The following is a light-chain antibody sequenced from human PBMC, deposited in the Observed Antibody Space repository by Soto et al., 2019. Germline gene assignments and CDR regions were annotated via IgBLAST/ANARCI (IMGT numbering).Light chain of an antibody. V-gene: IGKV3-11*01. J-gene: IGKJ1*01. CDR2: DAS. Sequence: EIVLTQSPGTLSLSPGERATLSCRASQSVSVHLAWYQQKPGQAPRLLIYDASNRATGIPARFSGSGSGTDFTIPISSLEPEDFAVYHCVQRTTWPWTCGQGSKVEIK. CDR3: VQRTTWPWT. CDR1: QSVSVH.